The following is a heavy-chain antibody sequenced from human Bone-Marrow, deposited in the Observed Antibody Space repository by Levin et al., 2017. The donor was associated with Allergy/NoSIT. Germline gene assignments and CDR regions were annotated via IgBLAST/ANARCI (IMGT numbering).Heavy chain of an antibody. CDR2: IYHSGST. D-gene: IGHD2-15*01. Sequence: SETLSLTCDVSGYSISNGYYWGWIRQPPGKGLEWIGSIYHSGSTYYKPSLKSRVTMSVDSSKNQFSLRMTSVTAADTAIYYCARMVVVAITPGYADHWGQGTLATVSS. V-gene: IGHV4-38-2*01. CDR3: ARMVVVAITPGYADH. J-gene: IGHJ4*02. CDR1: GYSISNGYY.